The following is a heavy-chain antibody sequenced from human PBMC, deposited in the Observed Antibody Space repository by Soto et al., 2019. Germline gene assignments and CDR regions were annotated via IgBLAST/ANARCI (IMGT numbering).Heavy chain of an antibody. CDR1: GASISGFY. J-gene: IGHJ5*02. D-gene: IGHD1-1*01. CDR3: VRDGTKTLRDWFDP. V-gene: IGHV4-4*07. Sequence: SETLSLTCTVSGASISGFYWSWIRKSVGKGLEWIGRIYATGTTDYNPSLKSRVMMSVDTSKKQFSLKLRSVTAADTAVYYCVRDGTKTLRDWFDPWGQGISVTVSS. CDR2: IYATGTT.